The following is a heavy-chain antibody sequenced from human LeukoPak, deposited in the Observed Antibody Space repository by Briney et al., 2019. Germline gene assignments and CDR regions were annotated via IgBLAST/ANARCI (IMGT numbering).Heavy chain of an antibody. CDR1: GITFSDYY. CDR2: ISPNSTYT. D-gene: IGHD1-26*01. Sequence: GGSLTLSCAVSGITFSDYYMNWIRQAPGKGLESISYISPNSTYTDSADSVKGRFTISRDNAKNSLYLQMNSLRAEDTAVYYCARDEGNHDAGPKWELDYYYGMDVWGQGTTVTVSS. CDR3: ARDEGNHDAGPKWELDYYYGMDV. J-gene: IGHJ6*02. V-gene: IGHV3-11*06.